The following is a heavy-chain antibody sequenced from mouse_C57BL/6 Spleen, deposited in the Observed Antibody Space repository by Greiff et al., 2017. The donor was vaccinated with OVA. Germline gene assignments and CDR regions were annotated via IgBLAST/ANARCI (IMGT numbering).Heavy chain of an antibody. D-gene: IGHD1-1*01. CDR1: GFTFTDYY. V-gene: IGHV7-3*01. J-gene: IGHJ1*03. CDR3: ARYDLTLRDWYFDV. CDR2: IRNKANGYTT. Sequence: EVKVVESGGGLVQPGGSLSLSCAASGFTFTDYYMSWVRQPPGKALEWLGFIRNKANGYTTEYSASVKGRFTISRDNSQSILYLQMNALRAEDSATYYCARYDLTLRDWYFDVWGTGTTVTVSS.